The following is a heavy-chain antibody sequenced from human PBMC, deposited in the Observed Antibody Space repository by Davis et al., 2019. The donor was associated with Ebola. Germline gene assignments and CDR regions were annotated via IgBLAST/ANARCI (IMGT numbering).Heavy chain of an antibody. CDR3: ARDFSHYDFWSPFDY. CDR1: GFTYSSYA. D-gene: IGHD3-3*01. V-gene: IGHV3-30-3*01. J-gene: IGHJ4*02. CDR2: ISYDGSNK. Sequence: PAGSLKISCAASGFTYSSYAMHWVRQAPGKGLEWVAVISYDGSNKYYADSVKGRFTISRDNSKNTLYLQMNSLRAEDTAVYYCARDFSHYDFWSPFDYWGQGTLVTVSS.